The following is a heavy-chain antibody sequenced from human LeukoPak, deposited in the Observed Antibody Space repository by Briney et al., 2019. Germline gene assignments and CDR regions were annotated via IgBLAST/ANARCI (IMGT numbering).Heavy chain of an antibody. CDR1: GFTFSSYS. Sequence: GGSLRLSCAASGFTFSSYSMNWVRQAPGKGLEWVSSISSSSSYIYYADSVKGRFTISRDDAKNSLYLQMNSLRAEDTAVYYCARDRYGEWDFDYWGQGTLVTVSS. J-gene: IGHJ4*02. D-gene: IGHD4-17*01. CDR2: ISSSSSYI. CDR3: ARDRYGEWDFDY. V-gene: IGHV3-21*01.